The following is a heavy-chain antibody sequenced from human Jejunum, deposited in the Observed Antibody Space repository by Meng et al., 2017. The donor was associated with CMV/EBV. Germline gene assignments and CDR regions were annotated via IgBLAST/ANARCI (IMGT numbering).Heavy chain of an antibody. CDR1: GFTFSRSG. CDR3: AKNRDGIDS. V-gene: IGHV3-30*02. D-gene: IGHD2/OR15-2a*01. Sequence: VQLVGSGGGVVLPGGSLRLSCVTSGFTFSRSGMHWVRQAPGKPLEWVSFIHYAWDSQYYADSVKGRFTISRDDSRNTVYLQMNSLTTEDTAVYYCAKNRDGIDSWGQGTLVTVSS. J-gene: IGHJ4*02. CDR2: IHYAWDSQ.